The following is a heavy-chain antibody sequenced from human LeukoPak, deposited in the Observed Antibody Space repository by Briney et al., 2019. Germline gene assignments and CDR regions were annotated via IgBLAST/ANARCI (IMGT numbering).Heavy chain of an antibody. V-gene: IGHV4-39*07. CDR3: ARVGDSGYEAVGDY. CDR1: GGSISSSSYY. Sequence: SETLSLTCTVSGGSISSSSYYWGWIRQPPGKGLEWIGSIYYSGSTYYNPSLKSRVTISVDTSKNQFSLKLSSVTAADTAVYYCARVGDSGYEAVGDYWGQGTLVTVSS. D-gene: IGHD5-12*01. J-gene: IGHJ4*02. CDR2: IYYSGST.